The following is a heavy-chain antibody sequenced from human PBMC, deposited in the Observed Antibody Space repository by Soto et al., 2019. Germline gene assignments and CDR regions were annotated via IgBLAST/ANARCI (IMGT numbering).Heavy chain of an antibody. CDR1: GFSLTTYR. J-gene: IGHJ4*02. D-gene: IGHD4-17*01. V-gene: IGHV3-48*01. CDR2: MMSGRGGSTT. Sequence: GGSLRLSCAASGFSLTTYRMHWVRQAPGKGLELVSCMMSGRGGSTTHYADSVKGRFTISRDNAKNSLSLQMNSLRAEDTAIYYCARDKEYGPDYWGQGTLVTVSS. CDR3: ARDKEYGPDY.